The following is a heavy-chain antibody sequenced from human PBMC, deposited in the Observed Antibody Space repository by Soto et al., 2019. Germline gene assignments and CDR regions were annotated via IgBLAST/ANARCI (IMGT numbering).Heavy chain of an antibody. CDR2: ISYDGSNK. CDR3: ARDLKGGMDV. Sequence: QVQLVESGGGVVQPGRSLRLSCAASGFTFSSYAMHWVRQAPGKGLEWVAVISYDGSNKYYADSVKGRFTISRDNSKNTLDLQMNSLRAEDTAVYYCARDLKGGMDVWGQGTTVTVSS. CDR1: GFTFSSYA. V-gene: IGHV3-30-3*01. J-gene: IGHJ6*02.